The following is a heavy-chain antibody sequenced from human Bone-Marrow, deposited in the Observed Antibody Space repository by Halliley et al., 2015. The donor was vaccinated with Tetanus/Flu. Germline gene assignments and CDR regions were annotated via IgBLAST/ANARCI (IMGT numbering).Heavy chain of an antibody. J-gene: IGHJ3*01. CDR1: GFTLSGYE. CDR3: ARDWETRYSTGWYDRFDL. CDR2: INSAAVTR. Sequence: SLRLSCAASGFTLSGYEMNWVRQAPGKGLEWISYINSAAVTRHYADSVKGRFTISRDNSNNALYLQMHSLRPEDTAVYYCARDWETRYSTGWYDRFDLWGQGTTVTVS. V-gene: IGHV3-48*03. D-gene: IGHD6-19*01.